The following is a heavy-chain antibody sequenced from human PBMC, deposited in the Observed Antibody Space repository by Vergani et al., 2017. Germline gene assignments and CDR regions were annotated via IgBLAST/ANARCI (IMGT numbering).Heavy chain of an antibody. Sequence: EVQLVESGGGLVKPGGSLRLSCAASGFTFSNAWMSWVRQAPGKGLECVGRIKSKTDGGTTDYAAPVKGRFTISRDDSKNTLYLQMNSLKPEDTAVYYCTTDYTGTSLDYWGQGTLVTVSS. V-gene: IGHV3-15*01. CDR1: GFTFSNAW. CDR3: TTDYTGTSLDY. CDR2: IKSKTDGGTT. D-gene: IGHD4-17*01. J-gene: IGHJ4*02.